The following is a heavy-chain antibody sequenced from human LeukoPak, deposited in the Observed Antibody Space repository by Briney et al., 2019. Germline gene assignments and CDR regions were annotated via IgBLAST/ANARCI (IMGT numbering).Heavy chain of an antibody. D-gene: IGHD5-24*01. Sequence: SVKVFCRASVRTFSSYAIRWVRQARGQGLEWMGGIIPIFGTANCAQKLEGRVTITADESTSTAYVELSSERSEDSAVYYCASVEMAIIYPQGFDYWGQGTPVTASS. CDR3: ASVEMAIIYPQGFDY. J-gene: IGHJ4*02. V-gene: IGHV1-69*13. CDR2: IIPIFGTA. CDR1: VRTFSSYA.